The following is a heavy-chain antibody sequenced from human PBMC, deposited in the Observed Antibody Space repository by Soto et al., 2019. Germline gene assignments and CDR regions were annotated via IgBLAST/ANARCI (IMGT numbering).Heavy chain of an antibody. V-gene: IGHV1-18*01. CDR1: GYTFTSYG. CDR3: ARDRGSYVLDY. Sequence: QVQLVQSGAEVKKPGASVKVSCKASGYTFTSYGIIWVRQAPGQGLEWMGWISAYNGNTNYAQKLQGRVTMTTDTPTRTAYVELRSLRSDDTVVYYCARDRGSYVLDYWGQGTLVTVSS. D-gene: IGHD1-26*01. CDR2: ISAYNGNT. J-gene: IGHJ4*02.